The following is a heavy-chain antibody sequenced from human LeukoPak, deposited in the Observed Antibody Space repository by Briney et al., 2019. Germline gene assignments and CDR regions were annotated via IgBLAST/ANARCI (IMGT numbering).Heavy chain of an antibody. CDR1: GGTFSSYA. J-gene: IGHJ4*02. CDR3: AKDLNGSYIFDY. Sequence: SCKASGGTFSSYAISWVRQAPGKGLEWVSGISSSGDNTYYADSVKGRFTISRDNSKNTLYLQMNSLRAEDTAVYYCAKDLNGSYIFDYWGQGTLVTVSS. CDR2: ISSSGDNT. V-gene: IGHV3-23*01. D-gene: IGHD1-26*01.